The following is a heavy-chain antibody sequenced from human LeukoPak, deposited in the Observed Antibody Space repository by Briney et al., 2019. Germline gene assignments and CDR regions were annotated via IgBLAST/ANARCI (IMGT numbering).Heavy chain of an antibody. CDR2: ISSTGNSI. CDR1: GFTFSSYS. J-gene: IGHJ4*02. CDR3: ARDWDH. Sequence: PGGSLILSCAASGFTFSSYSMNWIRQAPGKGLEWVSSISSTGNSIFYADSVKGRFTISRDNAKNSLYLQMNSLRAEDTAVYYCARDWDHWGQGTLVTVSS. V-gene: IGHV3-21*01.